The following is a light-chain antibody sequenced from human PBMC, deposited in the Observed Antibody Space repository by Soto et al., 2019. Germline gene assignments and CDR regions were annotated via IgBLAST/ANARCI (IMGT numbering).Light chain of an antibody. CDR1: QSISSY. Sequence: DIQMTQSPSSLSASIGDRVTITCRASQSISSYLKWYQQKPGKAPKLLIDAASTLQSRLPSRFSGRGSGTEFTPTISRLQTEDFANYYCQQSYSTPTFGRGTKVEIK. CDR3: QQSYSTPT. CDR2: AAS. V-gene: IGKV1-39*01. J-gene: IGKJ4*01.